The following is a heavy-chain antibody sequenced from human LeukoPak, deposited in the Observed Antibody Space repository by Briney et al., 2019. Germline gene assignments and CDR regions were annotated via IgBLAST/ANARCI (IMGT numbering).Heavy chain of an antibody. CDR2: IYYSGST. Sequence: SETLSLTCTVSGGSISSSSYYWGWIRQPPGKGLEWIGSIYYSGSTYYNPSLKSRVTISVDTSKNQFSLKLSSVTAADTAVYYCARDAVVTDYYYYYYMDVWGKGTTVTVSS. D-gene: IGHD3-22*01. V-gene: IGHV4-39*07. J-gene: IGHJ6*03. CDR3: ARDAVVTDYYYYYYMDV. CDR1: GGSISSSSYY.